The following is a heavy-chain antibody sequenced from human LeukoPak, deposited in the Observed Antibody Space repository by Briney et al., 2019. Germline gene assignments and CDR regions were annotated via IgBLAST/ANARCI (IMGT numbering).Heavy chain of an antibody. V-gene: IGHV3-30*04. J-gene: IGHJ4*02. CDR1: GSTFSSYA. CDR2: ISYDNK. CDR3: ARDRQIAY. Sequence: GRSLRLSCAASGSTFSSYAMHWVRQAPGKGLEWVAVISYDNKYYADSVKGRFTISRDNSKNTLYQQMNSLRAEDTAVYYCARDRQIAYWGQGTLVTVSS.